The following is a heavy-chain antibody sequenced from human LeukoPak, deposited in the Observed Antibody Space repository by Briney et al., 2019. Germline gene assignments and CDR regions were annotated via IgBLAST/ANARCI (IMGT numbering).Heavy chain of an antibody. J-gene: IGHJ4*02. Sequence: SVKVSCKASGGTFISYTISWVRQAPGQGLEWMGGIIPILGIANYAQKFQGRVTITADKSTSTAYMELSSLRSEDTAVYYCARTGTAMGPPLDYWRQGTLVTVSS. CDR1: GGTFISYT. V-gene: IGHV1-69*10. CDR2: IIPILGIA. D-gene: IGHD5-18*01. CDR3: ARTGTAMGPPLDY.